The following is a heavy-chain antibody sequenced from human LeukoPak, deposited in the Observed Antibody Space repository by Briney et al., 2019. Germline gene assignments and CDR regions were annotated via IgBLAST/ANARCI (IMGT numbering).Heavy chain of an antibody. Sequence: SETLSLTCAVYGGSFSGYYWSWIHQPPGKGLEWIGEINHSGSTNYNPSLKSRVTISVDTSKNQFSLKLSSVTAAGTAVYYCARMISTDYMDVWGKGTTVTVSS. D-gene: IGHD3-16*01. V-gene: IGHV4-34*01. CDR2: INHSGST. CDR1: GGSFSGYY. CDR3: ARMISTDYMDV. J-gene: IGHJ6*03.